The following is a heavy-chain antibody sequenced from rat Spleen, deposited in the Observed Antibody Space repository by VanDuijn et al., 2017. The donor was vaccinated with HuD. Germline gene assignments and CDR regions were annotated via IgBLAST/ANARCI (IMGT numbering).Heavy chain of an antibody. D-gene: IGHD1-11*01. V-gene: IGHV5S13*01. CDR2: ISTDGDNT. J-gene: IGHJ3*01. Sequence: EVQLVESGGDLVQPGRSLKISCAASGSTFSNYDMAWVRQAPTKGLEWIASISTDGDNTYYRDSVKGRFTISRDNAKNTQYLQMDSLRSADTATYYCARHGGLRNWFAYWGQGTLVTVSS. CDR1: GSTFSNYD. CDR3: ARHGGLRNWFAY.